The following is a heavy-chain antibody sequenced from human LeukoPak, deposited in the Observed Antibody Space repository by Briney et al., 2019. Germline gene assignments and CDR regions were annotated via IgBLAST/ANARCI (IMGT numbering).Heavy chain of an antibody. D-gene: IGHD6-19*01. CDR1: GFTFSSYA. V-gene: IGHV3-23*01. CDR2: ISGSATNT. Sequence: GGSLRLSCAASGFTFSSYAMSWVRQAPGKGLEWVSAISGSATNTYYADSVKGRFTISRDNSKNTLYLQMNSLRAEDTAVYYCATMGIAVVNSFDYWGQGTLVTVSS. J-gene: IGHJ4*02. CDR3: ATMGIAVVNSFDY.